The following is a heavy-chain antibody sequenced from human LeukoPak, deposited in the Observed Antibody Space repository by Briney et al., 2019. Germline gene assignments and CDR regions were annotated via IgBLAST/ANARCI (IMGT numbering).Heavy chain of an antibody. CDR3: AKDPSYTAAGIDY. Sequence: PGGSLRLSCAASGFTFSNYAMYWVRQAPGKGLEWVAVISYDGSNKYYADSVKGRFTISRDNSKNTLYLQMNSLRVEDTAVYYCAKDPSYTAAGIDYWGQGTLVTVSS. CDR1: GFTFSNYA. V-gene: IGHV3-30*04. CDR2: ISYDGSNK. D-gene: IGHD6-13*01. J-gene: IGHJ4*02.